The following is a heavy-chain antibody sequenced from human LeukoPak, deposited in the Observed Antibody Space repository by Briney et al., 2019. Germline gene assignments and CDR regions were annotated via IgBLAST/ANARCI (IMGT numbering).Heavy chain of an antibody. D-gene: IGHD3-22*01. CDR3: ASTTRLTYYYDDAFDI. J-gene: IGHJ3*02. CDR1: GGSISSYY. CDR2: ISTSGST. Sequence: ASETLSLTCTVSGGSISSYYWSWIRQPAGKGLESIGHISTSGSTNYNPSLKSRVTMSVDTSKNQFSLKLSSVTAADTAVYYCASTTRLTYYYDDAFDIWGQGTMVTVSS. V-gene: IGHV4-4*07.